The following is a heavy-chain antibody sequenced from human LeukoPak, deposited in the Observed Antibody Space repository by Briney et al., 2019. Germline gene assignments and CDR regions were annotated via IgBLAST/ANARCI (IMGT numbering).Heavy chain of an antibody. Sequence: ASVKVSCKASGYTFTSYGINWVRQATGQGLEWMGWMNPNSGNTGYAQKFQGRVTMTRNTSISTAYMELSSLRSEDTAVYYCARAGGYCGRISCPYYFDYWGQGSLVAVSS. CDR1: GYTFTSYG. J-gene: IGHJ4*02. D-gene: IGHD2-15*01. CDR2: MNPNSGNT. V-gene: IGHV1-8*02. CDR3: ARAGGYCGRISCPYYFDY.